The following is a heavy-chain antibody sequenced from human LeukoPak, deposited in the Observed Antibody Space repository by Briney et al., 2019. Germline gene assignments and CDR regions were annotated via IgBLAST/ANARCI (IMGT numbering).Heavy chain of an antibody. V-gene: IGHV3-11*06. CDR1: GFNFSDYY. D-gene: IGHD5-18*01. CDR3: ARRTEDTAMVYDY. CDR2: ISSSSSYT. J-gene: IGHJ4*02. Sequence: GGSLRLSCSASGFNFSDYYMGWIRQAPGKGLAWVSYISSSSSYTIYADSVKGRFTISRDNAKNSLYLQMHSLRAEATAVYYCARRTEDTAMVYDYWGQGTLVTVSS.